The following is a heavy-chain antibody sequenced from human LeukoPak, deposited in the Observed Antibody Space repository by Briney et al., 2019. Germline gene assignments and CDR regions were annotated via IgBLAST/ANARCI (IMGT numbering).Heavy chain of an antibody. CDR2: ISGSGGST. CDR1: GFTFSSYA. D-gene: IGHD6-13*01. Sequence: GGSLRLSCAASGFTFSSYAMSWVRQAPGKGLEWVSAISGSGGSTYYADSVKGRFTISRDNSKNTPYLQMNSLRAEDTAVYYCAKTTGYSSSWRSLMYYFDYWGQGTLVTVSS. V-gene: IGHV3-23*01. CDR3: AKTTGYSSSWRSLMYYFDY. J-gene: IGHJ4*02.